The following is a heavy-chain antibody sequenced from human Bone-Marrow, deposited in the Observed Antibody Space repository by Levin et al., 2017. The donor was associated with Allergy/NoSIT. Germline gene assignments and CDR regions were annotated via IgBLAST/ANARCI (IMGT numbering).Heavy chain of an antibody. J-gene: IGHJ3*02. CDR2: AFYSGRS. CDR3: ARDSRAFWFGGDAFDI. V-gene: IGHV4-39*07. Sequence: PSETLSLDCTVSGASISSSDYYWGWIRQPPGTGLEWIGTAFYSGRSFYSPSLQSRVAISIDTSKNQFSLRLESVTAADTAVYFCARDSRAFWFGGDAFDIWGQGTKVTVYS. CDR1: GASISSSDYY. D-gene: IGHD3-10*01.